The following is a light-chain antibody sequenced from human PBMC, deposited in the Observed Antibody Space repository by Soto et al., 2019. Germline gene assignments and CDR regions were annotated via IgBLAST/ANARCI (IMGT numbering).Light chain of an antibody. V-gene: IGLV2-14*01. J-gene: IGLJ3*02. CDR2: EVS. Sequence: LTQPASVSGSPGQSITISCTGTSSDVGGYNYVSWYQQHPGKAPKLMIYEVSNRPSGVSNRFSGSKSGNTASLTISGLQAEDESDYYCSSYTSSTTWVFGGGTQLTVL. CDR1: SSDVGGYNY. CDR3: SSYTSSTTWV.